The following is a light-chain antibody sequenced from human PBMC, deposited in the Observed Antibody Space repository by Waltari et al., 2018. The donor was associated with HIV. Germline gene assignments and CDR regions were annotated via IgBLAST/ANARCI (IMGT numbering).Light chain of an antibody. CDR1: SSDVGGYDN. V-gene: IGLV2-8*01. CDR3: SSFAGTNNLV. CDR2: EVS. Sequence: QSALTQPPSASGSPGQSVTIACTGTSSDVGGYDNVSGYPRHPDTAPKLMIYEVSKRPSGVPDRFSGSKSGNTASLTVSGLQAEDEADYYCSSFAGTNNLVFGGGTKLTVL. J-gene: IGLJ2*01.